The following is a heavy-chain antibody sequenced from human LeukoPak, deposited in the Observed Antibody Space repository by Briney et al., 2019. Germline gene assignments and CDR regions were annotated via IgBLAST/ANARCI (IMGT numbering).Heavy chain of an antibody. CDR2: ISYDGSNK. D-gene: IGHD2-15*01. Sequence: GRSLRLSCAASGFTFSSYGMHWVRQAPGKGLEWVAVISYDGSNKSYAESVKGRFTISRDNSKNTLHLQMNSLRAEDTAVYYCARDPRSGQLPAGYCSGGSCYPTYYYYYMDVWGKGTTVTVSS. J-gene: IGHJ6*03. V-gene: IGHV3-30*04. CDR1: GFTFSSYG. CDR3: ARDPRSGQLPAGYCSGGSCYPTYYYYYMDV.